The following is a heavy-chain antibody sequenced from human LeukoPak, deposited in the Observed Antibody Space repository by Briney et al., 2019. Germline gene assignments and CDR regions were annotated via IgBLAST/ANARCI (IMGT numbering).Heavy chain of an antibody. Sequence: TLSLTCAVYGGSFSGYYWSWIRQHPGKGLEWIGYIYYSGSTYYNPSLKSRVTISVDTSKNQFSLKLSSVTAADTAVYYCARTYSSSWYPNWGQGTLVTVSS. J-gene: IGHJ4*02. CDR3: ARTYSSSWYPN. D-gene: IGHD6-13*01. V-gene: IGHV4-31*11. CDR1: GGSFSGYY. CDR2: IYYSGST.